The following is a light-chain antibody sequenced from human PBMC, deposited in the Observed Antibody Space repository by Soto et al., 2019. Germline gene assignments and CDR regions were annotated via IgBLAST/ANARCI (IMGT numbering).Light chain of an antibody. J-gene: IGLJ2*01. CDR2: SNN. CDR3: AGWDDSLNGQVV. V-gene: IGLV1-44*01. Sequence: QSVLTQPPSASGTPGQRVTISCSGSSPNIGSNTVNWYQQLPGTAPKLVMYSNNQRPSGVPDRFSGSKSGTSASLAISGLQPEDEADYYCAGWDDSLNGQVVFGGGTKLTVL. CDR1: SPNIGSNT.